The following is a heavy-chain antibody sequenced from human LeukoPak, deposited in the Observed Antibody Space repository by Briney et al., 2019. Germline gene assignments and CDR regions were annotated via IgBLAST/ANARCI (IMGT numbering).Heavy chain of an antibody. J-gene: IGHJ4*02. CDR3: ARATGLRPGYFDY. CDR2: INHSGRT. V-gene: IGHV4-34*01. CDR1: AVTFYGYY. Sequence: PSVTLSLTSAAYAVTFYGYYWRWLPQPPGKGLEWIGEINHSGRTNYNPSLKSRVTISVDTSKNQFSLKLSSVTAADTAVYYCARATGLRPGYFDYWGQGTLVTVSS. D-gene: IGHD4-17*01.